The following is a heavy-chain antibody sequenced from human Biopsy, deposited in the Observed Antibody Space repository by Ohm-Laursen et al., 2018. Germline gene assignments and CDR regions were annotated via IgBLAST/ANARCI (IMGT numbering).Heavy chain of an antibody. Sequence: SLRLSCSAFGFTFSSYGMHWVRQAPGKGLEWVAAIWYDGSNKNYADSVKGRFTISRDNSKSTLYLQMNSLRGEDTAVYYCAKCMTGGSNYYFHHCGQGTLVTVSS. D-gene: IGHD2-8*01. CDR3: AKCMTGGSNYYFHH. CDR2: IWYDGSNK. J-gene: IGHJ4*02. CDR1: GFTFSSYG. V-gene: IGHV3-33*06.